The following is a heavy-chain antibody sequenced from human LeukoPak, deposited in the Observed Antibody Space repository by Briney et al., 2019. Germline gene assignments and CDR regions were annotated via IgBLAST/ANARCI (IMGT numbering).Heavy chain of an antibody. CDR2: IYYSGRT. CDR3: ARHNYYDTDASDI. J-gene: IGHJ3*02. D-gene: IGHD3-22*01. V-gene: IGHV4-39*01. CDR1: GGSISSSSDY. Sequence: RSETLSLTCTVAGGSISSSSDYWGWIRQPPGKGLGWIGSIYYSGRTNYNPSIKSRVTISVDTSKNQFSLKLSSVPAADTAVYYCARHNYYDTDASDIWGQGTMVTVSS.